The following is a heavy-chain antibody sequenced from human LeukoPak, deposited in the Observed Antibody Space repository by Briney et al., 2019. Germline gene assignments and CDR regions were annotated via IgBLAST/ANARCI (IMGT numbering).Heavy chain of an antibody. Sequence: PSETLSLTCTVSGGSISSSSYYWGWIRQPPGKGLEWIGSIYYSGSTYYNPSLMSRVTISVDTSKNQFSLKLSSVTAADTAVYYCVSLGSWSHHFDYWGQGTLVTVSS. CDR2: IYYSGST. D-gene: IGHD6-13*01. CDR1: GGSISSSSYY. J-gene: IGHJ4*02. CDR3: VSLGSWSHHFDY. V-gene: IGHV4-39*01.